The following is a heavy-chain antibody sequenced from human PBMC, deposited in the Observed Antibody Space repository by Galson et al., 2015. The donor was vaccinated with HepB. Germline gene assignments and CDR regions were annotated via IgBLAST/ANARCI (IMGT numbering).Heavy chain of an antibody. CDR3: ARDLGGYGGNSLYYYYGMDV. Sequence: SVKVSCKASGGTFSSYAISWVRQAPGQGLEWMGGIIPILGTANYAQKFQGRVTITADKSTSTAYMELSSLRSEDTAVYYCARDLGGYGGNSLYYYYGMDVWGQGTTVTVSS. D-gene: IGHD4-23*01. J-gene: IGHJ6*02. CDR1: GGTFSSYA. CDR2: IIPILGTA. V-gene: IGHV1-69*10.